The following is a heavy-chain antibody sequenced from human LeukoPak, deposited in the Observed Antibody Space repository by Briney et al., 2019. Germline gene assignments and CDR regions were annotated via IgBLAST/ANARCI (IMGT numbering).Heavy chain of an antibody. J-gene: IGHJ6*02. CDR1: GFTFGSYW. Sequence: GGSLRLSCAASGFTFGSYWMSWVRQAPGKGLEWVANIKQDGSEKYYVDSVKGRFTISRDNAKNSLYLQMNSLRAEDTAVYYCARVSCYDFWSKRCYYYGMDVWGQGTTVTVSS. V-gene: IGHV3-7*01. CDR3: ARVSCYDFWSKRCYYYGMDV. D-gene: IGHD3-3*01. CDR2: IKQDGSEK.